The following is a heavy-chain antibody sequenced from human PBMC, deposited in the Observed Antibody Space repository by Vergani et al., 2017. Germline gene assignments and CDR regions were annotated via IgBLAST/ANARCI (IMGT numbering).Heavy chain of an antibody. J-gene: IGHJ4*02. CDR3: ANLWFGGAVVY. Sequence: QVQLQQWGAGLLKPSETLSLTCAVYGGSFSGYYWSWIRQPPGKGLEWIGEINHSGNTNYNPSLKSRVTISVDTSKNQFSLNLSSETAADTAVYYCANLWFGGAVVYWGQGTLVTVSS. D-gene: IGHD3-10*01. CDR2: INHSGNT. CDR1: GGSFSGYY. V-gene: IGHV4-34*01.